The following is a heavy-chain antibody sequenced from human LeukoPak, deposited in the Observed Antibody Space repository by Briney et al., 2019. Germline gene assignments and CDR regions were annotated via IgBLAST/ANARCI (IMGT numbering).Heavy chain of an antibody. V-gene: IGHV1-2*02. CDR1: GYTFTGYY. CDR3: ARAGVWDYSDSSGYHNAAFDI. Sequence: ASVTVSCTASGYTFTGYYMHWVRQAPGQGLEWMGWINPNSGGTNYAQKFQGRVTMTRDTSISTAYMNLSRLRSDDTAVYYCARAGVWDYSDSSGYHNAAFDIWGQGTMVTVSS. CDR2: INPNSGGT. J-gene: IGHJ3*02. D-gene: IGHD3-22*01.